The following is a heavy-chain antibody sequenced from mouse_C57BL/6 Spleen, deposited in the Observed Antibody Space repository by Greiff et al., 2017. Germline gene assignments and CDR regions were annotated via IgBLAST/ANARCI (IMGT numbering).Heavy chain of an antibody. V-gene: IGHV14-4*01. CDR3: TKGTYYFDY. CDR2: IDPENGDT. D-gene: IGHD3-3*01. Sequence: EVQGVESGAELVRPGASVKLSCTASGFNIKDDYMHWVKQRPEQGLEWIGWIDPENGDTEYASKFQGKATITADTSSNTAYLQLSSLTSEDTAVYYCTKGTYYFDYWGQGTTRTVSS. J-gene: IGHJ2*01. CDR1: GFNIKDDY.